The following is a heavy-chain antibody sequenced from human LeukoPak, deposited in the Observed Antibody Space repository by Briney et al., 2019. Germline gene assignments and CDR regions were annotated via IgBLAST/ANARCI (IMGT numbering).Heavy chain of an antibody. V-gene: IGHV4-39*07. Sequence: SETLSLTCIVSGGSISSSSYYWGWIRQPPGKGLEWIGSIYYSGSTYYNPSLKSRVTISVDTSKNQFSLKLSSVTAADTAVYYCARGYSSSVDWFDPWGQGTLVTVSS. D-gene: IGHD6-6*01. CDR3: ARGYSSSVDWFDP. CDR1: GGSISSSSYY. J-gene: IGHJ5*02. CDR2: IYYSGST.